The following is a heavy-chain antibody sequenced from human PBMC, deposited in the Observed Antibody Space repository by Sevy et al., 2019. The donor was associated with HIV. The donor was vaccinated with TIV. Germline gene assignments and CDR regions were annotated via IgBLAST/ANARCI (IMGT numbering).Heavy chain of an antibody. CDR3: ARVRCSSTSCFIYYYYYGMDV. CDR2: IKQDGSEK. J-gene: IGHJ6*02. V-gene: IGHV3-7*01. CDR1: GFTFSSYW. Sequence: GGSLRLSCAASGFTFSSYWMSWVRQAPGKGLEWVANIKQDGSEKYYVDSVKARFTISRDNAKNSLYLQMNSLRAEDTAVYYCARVRCSSTSCFIYYYYYGMDVWGQGTTVTVSS. D-gene: IGHD2-2*01.